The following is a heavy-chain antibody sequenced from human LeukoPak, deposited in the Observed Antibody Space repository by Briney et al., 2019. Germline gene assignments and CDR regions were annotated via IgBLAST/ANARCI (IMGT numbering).Heavy chain of an antibody. D-gene: IGHD5-12*01. CDR3: ARGDSGYDYGFDN. V-gene: IGHV1-69*05. J-gene: IGHJ4*02. CDR2: IIPIFGTT. CDR1: GGTFSSHA. Sequence: ASVKVSCKASGGTFSSHAIGWVRQAPGQGLEWVGGIIPIFGTTNYAQKFQGRVTITTDESTSTGYMELRSLRSDDTAVYYCARGDSGYDYGFDNWGQGTLVTVSS.